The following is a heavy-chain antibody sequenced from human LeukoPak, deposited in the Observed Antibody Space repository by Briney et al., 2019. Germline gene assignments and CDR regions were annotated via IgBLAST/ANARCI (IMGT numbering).Heavy chain of an antibody. CDR1: GFTFSTYA. CDR2: ISGSGGST. J-gene: IGHJ4*02. CDR3: AKRVATYHFES. D-gene: IGHD1-1*01. V-gene: IGHV3-23*01. Sequence: GGSLRLSCAASGFTFSTYAMSWVRQAPGKGLEWLSYISGSGGSTYYVDSVKGRFTISRDNSKNTLYLQMSSLRAEDTALYFCAKRVATYHFESWGEGTLVTVSS.